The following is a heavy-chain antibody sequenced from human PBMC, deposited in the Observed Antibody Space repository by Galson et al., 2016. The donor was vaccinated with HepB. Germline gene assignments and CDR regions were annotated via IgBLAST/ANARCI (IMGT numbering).Heavy chain of an antibody. CDR2: TYYRSKWST. J-gene: IGHJ4*02. CDR3: ARVGELPCSSPHCSFDN. CDR1: GDSVSSTSAT. V-gene: IGHV6-1*01. Sequence: CAISGDSVSSTSATWNWIRQSPSRGLEWLGRTYYRSKWSTDFALFLGSRIAINADTSRNQLKLQLYSVTPEDTAVYYCARVGELPCSSPHCSFDNWGQGIRVTFSS. D-gene: IGHD3-10*01.